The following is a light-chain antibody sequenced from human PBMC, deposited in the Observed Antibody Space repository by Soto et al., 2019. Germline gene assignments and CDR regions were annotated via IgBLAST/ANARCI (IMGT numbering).Light chain of an antibody. CDR2: GAS. Sequence: EIVLTQSPGTLSLSPGERATLSCRASQSVSSSYLAWYQQKPRQAPSLLIYGASSRATGIPDRFSGSGSGTDFTLIISRLEPEDFAVYYCQQYDSSPLTFGGGTKVEIK. V-gene: IGKV3-20*01. CDR1: QSVSSSY. CDR3: QQYDSSPLT. J-gene: IGKJ4*01.